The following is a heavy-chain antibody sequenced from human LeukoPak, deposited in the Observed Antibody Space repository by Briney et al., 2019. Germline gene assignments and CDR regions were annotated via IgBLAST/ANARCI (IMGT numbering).Heavy chain of an antibody. D-gene: IGHD6-13*01. CDR2: ISGSGGST. CDR3: AKSHGRHYHSGSWYVNYYYMDV. Sequence: GGSLRLSCAASGFTFSSYAMSWVRQAPGKGLEWVSAISGSGGSTYYADSVKGRFTISRDNSKNTLYLQMSSLRAEDTAVYYCAKSHGRHYHSGSWYVNYYYMDVWGKGTTVTVSS. CDR1: GFTFSSYA. V-gene: IGHV3-23*01. J-gene: IGHJ6*03.